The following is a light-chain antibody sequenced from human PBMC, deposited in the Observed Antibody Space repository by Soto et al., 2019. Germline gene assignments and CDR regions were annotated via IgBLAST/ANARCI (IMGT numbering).Light chain of an antibody. CDR1: SSDVGSSNG. CDR3: SSYTTSSTYV. V-gene: IGLV2-18*02. Sequence: ALTQAPSGSGFPGQSGSISCTGTSSDVGSSNGVSWYQQPPGTAPKLMIYDVINRPSGVPDRFSGSKSGNTASLTISGLQAEDEADYYCSSYTTSSTYVFRTGTKVTV. CDR2: DVI. J-gene: IGLJ1*01.